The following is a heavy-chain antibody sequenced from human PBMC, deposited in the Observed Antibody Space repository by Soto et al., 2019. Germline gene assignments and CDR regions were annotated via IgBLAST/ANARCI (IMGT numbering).Heavy chain of an antibody. V-gene: IGHV3-23*01. CDR2: MSGSSSTT. Sequence: EVRLLESRGGLVKPGGSLRLSCATSGLTFSNYAMSWVRQAPGGGLEWVSSMSGSSSTTYYADSVKGRFTISTDRSKNTLYIQMSSLRAEDTALYYCAKNQERELPRVIDFWGQGTLVTVSS. CDR1: GLTFSNYA. CDR3: AKNQERELPRVIDF. D-gene: IGHD1-7*01. J-gene: IGHJ4*02.